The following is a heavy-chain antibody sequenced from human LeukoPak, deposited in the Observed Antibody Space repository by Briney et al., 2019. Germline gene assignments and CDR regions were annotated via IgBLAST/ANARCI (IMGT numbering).Heavy chain of an antibody. D-gene: IGHD3-22*01. CDR1: GFTFSTSW. Sequence: GGSLRLSCAASGFTFSTSWMNWVRQAPGKGLEWVASIKEDGSELYYVDSVKGRFTISRDNAKNSLYLQMNSLRAEDTAVYYCARGNYYDRSGYFNFWGQGTLVTVSS. CDR3: ARGNYYDRSGYFNF. V-gene: IGHV3-7*01. J-gene: IGHJ4*02. CDR2: IKEDGSEL.